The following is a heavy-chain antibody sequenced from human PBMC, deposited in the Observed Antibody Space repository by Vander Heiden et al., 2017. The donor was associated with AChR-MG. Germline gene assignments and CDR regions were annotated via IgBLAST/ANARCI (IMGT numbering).Heavy chain of an antibody. CDR1: GFPFSREG. D-gene: IGHD4-17*01. J-gene: IGHJ4*02. Sequence: EVKVVESGGGLVQPGGSLRLSRVLSGFPFSREGMNWVRQAPGKGLEWVSYISSRSTTIYYADSVKGRFAISRDNAKNSLYLQMNSLRDEDTAVYYCARSSTGTVMLDYWGQGTLVTVSS. CDR2: ISSRSTTI. V-gene: IGHV3-48*02. CDR3: ARSSTGTVMLDY.